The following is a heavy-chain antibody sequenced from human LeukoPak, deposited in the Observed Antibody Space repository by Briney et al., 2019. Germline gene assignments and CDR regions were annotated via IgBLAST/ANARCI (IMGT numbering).Heavy chain of an antibody. D-gene: IGHD1-14*01. V-gene: IGHV1-2*02. CDR2: INPNSGGT. CDR3: ARVPWSSGWFDP. Sequence: ASVKVSCKASGYTFTGYYMHWVRQAPGQGLEWMGWINPNSGGTNYAQKFQGRVTMTRDTSISTAYMELSRLRSDDTAVYYCARVPWSSGWFDPWGQGTLVTVSS. J-gene: IGHJ5*02. CDR1: GYTFTGYY.